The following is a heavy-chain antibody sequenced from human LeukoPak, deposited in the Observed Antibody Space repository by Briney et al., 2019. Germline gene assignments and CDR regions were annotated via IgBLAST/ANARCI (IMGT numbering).Heavy chain of an antibody. D-gene: IGHD6-19*01. CDR2: INAGNGNT. CDR1: GYTFTIYA. Sequence: ASVTVSFTASGYTFTIYAMHWVRQAPGQRLEWMGWINAGNGNTKYSQKFQGRVTITRDTSASTAYMELSSLRSEDTAVYYCARIAVAGGNLDYWGQGTLVTVSS. V-gene: IGHV1-3*01. CDR3: ARIAVAGGNLDY. J-gene: IGHJ4*02.